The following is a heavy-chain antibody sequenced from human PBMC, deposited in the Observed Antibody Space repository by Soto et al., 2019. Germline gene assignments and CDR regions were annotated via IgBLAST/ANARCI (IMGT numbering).Heavy chain of an antibody. Sequence: GGSLRLSCAASGFTFSSSDMHWVRQATGKGLEWVSGIGSAGDPYYAGSVKGRFTISRENAKNSLYLQMNSLRAGDTAVYYCARWKWQQLAFDCWGQGTLVTVSS. V-gene: IGHV3-13*05. CDR2: IGSAGDP. CDR1: GFTFSSSD. J-gene: IGHJ4*02. CDR3: ARWKWQQLAFDC. D-gene: IGHD6-13*01.